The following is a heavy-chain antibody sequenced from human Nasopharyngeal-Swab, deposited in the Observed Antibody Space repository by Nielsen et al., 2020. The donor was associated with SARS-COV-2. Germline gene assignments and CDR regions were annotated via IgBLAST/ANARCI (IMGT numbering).Heavy chain of an antibody. V-gene: IGHV7-4-1*02. CDR2: INTNTGNP. CDR1: GYTFTSYA. Sequence: ASVKVSCKASGYTFTSYAMNWVRQAPGQGLEWMGWINTNTGNPTYAQGFTGRFVFSLAPSVRTAYLQISSLKAEDTAVYYCARGGYYDSSGKVDYWGQGTLVTVSS. D-gene: IGHD3-22*01. CDR3: ARGGYYDSSGKVDY. J-gene: IGHJ4*02.